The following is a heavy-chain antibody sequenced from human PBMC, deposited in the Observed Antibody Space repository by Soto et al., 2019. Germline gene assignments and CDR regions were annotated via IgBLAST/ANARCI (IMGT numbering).Heavy chain of an antibody. Sequence: QVQLAQSGAEVKKPGASITVSCKASGYSFSTNGVSWVRQAPGQGLEWMGWISANTGDTLYAEKFEDRITLTADTPTTTAYMELRSLRPDDTATYFCATDKGDFTFGTWGQVTLITVSS. D-gene: IGHD3-3*01. J-gene: IGHJ4*02. CDR1: GYSFSTNG. CDR3: ATDKGDFTFGT. CDR2: ISANTGDT. V-gene: IGHV1-18*04.